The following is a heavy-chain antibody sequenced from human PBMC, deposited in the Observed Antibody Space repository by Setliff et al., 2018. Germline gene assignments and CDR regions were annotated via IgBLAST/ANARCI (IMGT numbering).Heavy chain of an antibody. CDR3: ARVPRFTDTRNAFDI. CDR1: GGSISSGGYY. J-gene: IGHJ3*02. CDR2: IYYSGST. D-gene: IGHD5-18*01. Sequence: ASETLSLTCTVSGGSISSGGYYWSWIRQHPGKGLEWIGYIYYSGSTYYNPSLKSRVTISVDTSRNHFSLKLSSVTAADTAVYYCARVPRFTDTRNAFDIWGQGTMVTVSS. V-gene: IGHV4-31*03.